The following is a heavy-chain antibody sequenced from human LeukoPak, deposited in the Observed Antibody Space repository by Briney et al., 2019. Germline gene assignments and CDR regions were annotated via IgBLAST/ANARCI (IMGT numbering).Heavy chain of an antibody. CDR2: IYYSGST. J-gene: IGHJ4*02. CDR1: GGSISSSSYY. V-gene: IGHV4-39*01. Sequence: SETLSLTCTVSGGSISSSSYYWGWIRQPPGKGLEWIGSIYYSGSTYYNPSLKSRVTISVDTSKNQFSLKLSSVTAADTAVYYCASRGTHHVLRYFDWLLDYWGQGTLVTVSS. CDR3: ASRGTHHVLRYFDWLLDY. D-gene: IGHD3-9*01.